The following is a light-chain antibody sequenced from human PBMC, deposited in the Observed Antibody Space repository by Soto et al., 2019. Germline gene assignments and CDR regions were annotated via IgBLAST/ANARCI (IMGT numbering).Light chain of an antibody. Sequence: DIQMTQSPSTLSASVGDRVTITCRASQSISSWLAWYQQNPGKAPKLLIYDASSLESGVPSRFSGSGSGTEFTLTISSLQPDDLATYYCQQYNSYWTFGQGTKVEIK. V-gene: IGKV1-5*01. J-gene: IGKJ1*01. CDR3: QQYNSYWT. CDR2: DAS. CDR1: QSISSW.